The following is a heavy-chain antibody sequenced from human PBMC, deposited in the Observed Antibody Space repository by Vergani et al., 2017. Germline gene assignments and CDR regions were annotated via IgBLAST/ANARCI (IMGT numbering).Heavy chain of an antibody. Sequence: QVQLVEAGGGVVQPGRSLRLSCASSGFTSSSYGLHGVRQAPGKGLEWVAVISYDGSNKYYADSVKGRFTISRDTSKNTLYLQMNSLRAEDTAVYYCAKDLPSGTYGGDWLAPWGQGTLVTVSS. D-gene: IGHD4-23*01. V-gene: IGHV3-30*18. CDR2: ISYDGSNK. CDR3: AKDLPSGTYGGDWLAP. J-gene: IGHJ5*02. CDR1: GFTSSSYG.